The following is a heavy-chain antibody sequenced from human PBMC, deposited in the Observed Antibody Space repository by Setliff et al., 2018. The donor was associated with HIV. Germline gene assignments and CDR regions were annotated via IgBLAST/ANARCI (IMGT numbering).Heavy chain of an antibody. Sequence: GESLKISCAASGFTFRNYKMNWVRQAPGKGLEWVSSINIGRGDKFYADSVQGRFTISRDNAKNSLYLQMDGLRAEDTAVYFCAKQRYYDGNDGFDVWGQGTMVTVSS. D-gene: IGHD3-3*01. CDR2: INIGRGDK. V-gene: IGHV3-21*01. CDR3: AKQRYYDGNDGFDV. CDR1: GFTFRNYK. J-gene: IGHJ3*01.